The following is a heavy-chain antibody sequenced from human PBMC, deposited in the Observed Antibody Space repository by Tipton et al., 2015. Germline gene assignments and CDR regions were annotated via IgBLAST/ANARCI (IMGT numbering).Heavy chain of an antibody. Sequence: GSLRLSCAASGFTFSNFAMSWVRQAPGKGLEWVSSMRSSGGSTNYADSVKGHFTISRDNSKNTLYLQMNSLRAEDTAVYYCAKGHGSGTYYFTFYFDYWGQGTLLTVSS. CDR3: AKGHGSGTYYFTFYFDY. CDR2: MRSSGGST. J-gene: IGHJ4*02. V-gene: IGHV3-23*01. D-gene: IGHD3-10*01. CDR1: GFTFSNFA.